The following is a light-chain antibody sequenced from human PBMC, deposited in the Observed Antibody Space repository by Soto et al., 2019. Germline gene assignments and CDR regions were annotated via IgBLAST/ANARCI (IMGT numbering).Light chain of an antibody. CDR3: QQYGNWPPIT. CDR1: ESVDSTY. V-gene: IGKV3-20*01. CDR2: GAY. Sequence: EIVLTQSPGTLSLSPGERATLSCRASESVDSTYLAWYQQRPGQAPRLLIYGAYRRATGTPDRFSGSGSGTDFTLTISRLEPEDSVVYYCQQYGNWPPITFGQGTRLEIK. J-gene: IGKJ5*01.